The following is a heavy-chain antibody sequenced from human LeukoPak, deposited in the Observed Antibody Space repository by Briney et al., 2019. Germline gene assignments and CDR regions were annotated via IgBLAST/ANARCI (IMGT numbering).Heavy chain of an antibody. Sequence: PGGSLRLSCAASGFTFSSYDMHWVRQAKGKGLEWVSAIGTAGDTYYPGSVKGRFTISRENAENSLYLQMNSLRAGDTAVYYCARGSDGIIDYWGQGTLVTVSS. D-gene: IGHD1-14*01. CDR3: ARGSDGIIDY. V-gene: IGHV3-13*01. CDR2: IGTAGDT. J-gene: IGHJ4*02. CDR1: GFTFSSYD.